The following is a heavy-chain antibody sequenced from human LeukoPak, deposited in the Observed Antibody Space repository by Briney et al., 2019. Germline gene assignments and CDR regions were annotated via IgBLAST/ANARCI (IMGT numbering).Heavy chain of an antibody. D-gene: IGHD5-18*01. J-gene: IGHJ4*02. Sequence: SVKVSCKASGGTFSSYAISWVRQAPGQGLEWMGGIIPIFGTASYAQKFQGRVTITADKSTSTAYMELSSLRSEDTAVYYCARAGSGLWPPDYWGQGTLVSVSS. CDR2: IIPIFGTA. CDR1: GGTFSSYA. CDR3: ARAGSGLWPPDY. V-gene: IGHV1-69*06.